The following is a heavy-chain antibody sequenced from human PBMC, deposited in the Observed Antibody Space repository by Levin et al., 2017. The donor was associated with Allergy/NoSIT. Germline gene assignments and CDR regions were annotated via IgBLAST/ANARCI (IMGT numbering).Heavy chain of an antibody. J-gene: IGHJ3*01. D-gene: IGHD4-17*01. CDR3: GRDPNGDYIGAFDF. V-gene: IGHV3-23*01. CDR1: GFTFSNFA. CDR2: IRGAGGDT. Sequence: ASVKVSCAASGFTFSNFAMTWVRQAPGKGLEWVSSIRGAGGDTYYADSVNGRFTASRDNSKSTLYLQLSSLRVEDTAIYYCGRDPNGDYIGAFDFWGQGTMVTVSS.